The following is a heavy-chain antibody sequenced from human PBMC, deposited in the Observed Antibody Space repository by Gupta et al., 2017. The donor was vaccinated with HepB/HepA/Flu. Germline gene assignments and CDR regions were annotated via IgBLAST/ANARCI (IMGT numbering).Heavy chain of an antibody. D-gene: IGHD3-9*01. J-gene: IGHJ6*02. V-gene: IGHV3-23*01. CDR1: GFTFSSYA. CDR3: AKDSVDILTGGGGDYGMDV. Sequence: EVQLLESGGGLVQPGGSLRLSCAASGFTFSSYAMRWVRQAPGRGLEWVSAISGSGGSTYYADSVKGRFTISRDNSKNTLYLQMNSLRAEDTAVYYCAKDSVDILTGGGGDYGMDVWGQGTTVTVSS. CDR2: ISGSGGST.